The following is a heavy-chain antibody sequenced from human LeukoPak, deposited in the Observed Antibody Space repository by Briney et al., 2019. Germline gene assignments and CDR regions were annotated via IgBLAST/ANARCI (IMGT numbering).Heavy chain of an antibody. Sequence: GASVKVSCKASGGTFSSYAISWVRQAPGQGLEWMGRIMPILGIANYAQTFQGRVTITADKSTSTAYMELSSLRSEDTAVYYCARSEDTAPDAWGQGTLVTVSS. CDR2: IMPILGIA. CDR3: ARSEDTAPDA. D-gene: IGHD5-18*01. CDR1: GGTFSSYA. J-gene: IGHJ5*02. V-gene: IGHV1-69*04.